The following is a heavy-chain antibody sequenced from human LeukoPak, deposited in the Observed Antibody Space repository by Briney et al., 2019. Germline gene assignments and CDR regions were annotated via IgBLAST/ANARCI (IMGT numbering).Heavy chain of an antibody. V-gene: IGHV3-53*01. CDR1: GFTVSSNY. D-gene: IGHD6-13*01. J-gene: IGHJ5*02. CDR3: ARELRQIAADVTGTQSYNWFDP. CDR2: IYSGGST. Sequence: PGGSLRLSCAASGFTVSSNYMSWVRQAPGKGLEWVSVIYSGGSTYYADSVKGRFTISRDNSKNTLYLQMNSLRAEDTAVYYCARELRQIAADVTGTQSYNWFDPWGQGTLVTVSS.